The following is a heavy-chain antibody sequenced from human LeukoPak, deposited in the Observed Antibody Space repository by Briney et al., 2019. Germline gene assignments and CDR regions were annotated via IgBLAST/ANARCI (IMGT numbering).Heavy chain of an antibody. D-gene: IGHD3-10*01. CDR1: GYTFTNYY. Sequence: SVKVSCKASGYTFTNYYIHWVRQAPGQGLEWMGRIIPILGIANYAQKFQGRVTITADKSTSTAYMELSSLRSEDTAVYYCARDQYGSGSYHWFDPWGQGTLVTVSS. CDR2: IIPILGIA. J-gene: IGHJ5*02. CDR3: ARDQYGSGSYHWFDP. V-gene: IGHV1-69*04.